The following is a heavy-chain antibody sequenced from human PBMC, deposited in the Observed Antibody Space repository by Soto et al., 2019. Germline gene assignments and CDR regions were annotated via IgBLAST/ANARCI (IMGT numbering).Heavy chain of an antibody. J-gene: IGHJ6*03. CDR2: IKSKTDGGTT. CDR1: GFTFSNAW. CDR3: TTVDLYSGYDSTGLMYYYYYYMDV. D-gene: IGHD5-12*01. V-gene: IGHV3-15*01. Sequence: GGSLRLSCVASGFTFSNAWMSWVRQAPGKGLEWVGRIKSKTDGGTTDYAAPVKGRFTISRDDSKNTLYLQMNSLKTEDTAVYYCTTVDLYSGYDSTGLMYYYYYYMDVWGKGTTVTVSS.